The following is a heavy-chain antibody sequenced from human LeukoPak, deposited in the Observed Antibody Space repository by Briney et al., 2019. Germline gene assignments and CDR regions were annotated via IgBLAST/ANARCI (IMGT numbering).Heavy chain of an antibody. D-gene: IGHD3-3*01. CDR1: GFTFSSYS. J-gene: IGHJ6*02. Sequence: PGGSLRLSCAASGFTFSSYSMNWVRQAPGKGLEWVSSISSSSSYIYYADSVKGRFTISRDNAKNSLYLQMNSLRAEDTAVYYCARESDTIFGVVIYYYYGMDVWGQGTTVTVSS. V-gene: IGHV3-21*01. CDR3: ARESDTIFGVVIYYYYGMDV. CDR2: ISSSSSYI.